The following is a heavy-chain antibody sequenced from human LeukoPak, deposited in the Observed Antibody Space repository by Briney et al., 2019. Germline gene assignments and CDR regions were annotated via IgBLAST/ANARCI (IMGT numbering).Heavy chain of an antibody. J-gene: IGHJ4*02. CDR2: IYYSGST. CDR1: GGSISSYY. CDR3: ARAPPVRMVRPPAHFDY. D-gene: IGHD3-10*01. Sequence: SETLSLTCTVSGGSISSYYWSWIRQPPGKGLEWTGYIYYSGSTNYNPSLKSRVTISVDTSKNQFSLKLSSVTAADTAVYYCARAPPVRMVRPPAHFDYWGQGTLVTVSS. V-gene: IGHV4-59*01.